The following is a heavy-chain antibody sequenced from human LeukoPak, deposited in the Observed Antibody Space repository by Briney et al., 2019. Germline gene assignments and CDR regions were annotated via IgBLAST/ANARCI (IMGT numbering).Heavy chain of an antibody. CDR2: ISNDGGKK. Sequence: GGSLRLSCAASGFTFSTHGIYWVRQAPGKGLEWVAVISNDGGKKYYADSVKGRCTISRDNSKNTLSLQMNSLRVEDTAVYYCVSGLERRWFDPWGQGTLVTVSS. J-gene: IGHJ5*02. CDR1: GFTFSTHG. V-gene: IGHV3-30*03. D-gene: IGHD1-1*01. CDR3: VSGLERRWFDP.